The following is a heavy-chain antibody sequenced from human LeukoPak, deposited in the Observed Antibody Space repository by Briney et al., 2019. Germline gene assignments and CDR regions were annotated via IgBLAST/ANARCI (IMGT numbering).Heavy chain of an antibody. D-gene: IGHD3-3*01. Sequence: SETLSLTCTVSGGSISSYYWSWIRQPPGKGLEWIGYIYYSGSTNYNPSLKSRVTISVDTSKNRFSLKLSSVTAADTAVYYCAREDFDAFNIWGQGTMVTVSS. V-gene: IGHV4-59*01. CDR3: AREDFDAFNI. CDR2: IYYSGST. J-gene: IGHJ3*02. CDR1: GGSISSYY.